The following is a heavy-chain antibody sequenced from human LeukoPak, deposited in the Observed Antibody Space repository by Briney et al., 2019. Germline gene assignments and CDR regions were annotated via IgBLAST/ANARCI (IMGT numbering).Heavy chain of an antibody. CDR2: ISSSSSYI. D-gene: IGHD3-9*01. CDR3: ARDSDVLRYFDWLLDY. V-gene: IGHV3-21*01. CDR1: GFTFSGFS. J-gene: IGHJ4*02. Sequence: GGSLRLSCAASGFTFSGFSMNGVGQAPGRGLGWASSISSSSSYIYYADSVKGRFTISRDNAKNSLYLQMNSLRAEDTAVYYCARDSDVLRYFDWLLDYWGQGTLVTVSS.